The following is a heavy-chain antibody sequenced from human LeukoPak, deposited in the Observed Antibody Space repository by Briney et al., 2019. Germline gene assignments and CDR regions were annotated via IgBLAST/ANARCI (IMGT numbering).Heavy chain of an antibody. CDR2: ISYDGSNK. D-gene: IGHD4-17*01. CDR1: GFTFSSYA. CDR3: AKDRAAGAVTTYDS. Sequence: GGSLRLSCAASGFTFSSYAMYWVRQAPGKGLEWVAQISYDGSNKYYADSVKGRFTISRDNSKNTLSLHMNSLRAEDTSLYYCAKDRAAGAVTTYDSWGQGTLVTVSS. V-gene: IGHV3-30-3*01. J-gene: IGHJ4*02.